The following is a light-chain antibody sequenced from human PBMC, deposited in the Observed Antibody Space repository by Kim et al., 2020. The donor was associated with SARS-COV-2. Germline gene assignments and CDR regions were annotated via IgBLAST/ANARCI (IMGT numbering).Light chain of an antibody. J-gene: IGLJ2*01. CDR3: SSYAGSNSVV. Sequence: QSVLTQPPSASGSPGQSVTISCTGTSSDVGGHNHVSWYQQHPGKAPQLMIFEVTKRPSGVPDRFSGSKSGNTASLTVSGLQAEDEADYYCSSYAGSNSVVFGGGTQLTVL. V-gene: IGLV2-8*01. CDR1: SSDVGGHNH. CDR2: EVT.